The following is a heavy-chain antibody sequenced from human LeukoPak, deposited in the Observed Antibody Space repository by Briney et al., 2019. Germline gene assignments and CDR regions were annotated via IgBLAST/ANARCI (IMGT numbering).Heavy chain of an antibody. D-gene: IGHD3-10*01. J-gene: IGHJ3*02. CDR2: INAGNGNT. V-gene: IGHV1-3*03. Sequence: ASVKVSCKASGYTFTSYAMHWVRQAPGQRLEWMGWINAGNGNTKYSQEFQGRVTITRDTSASTAYMELSSLRSEDMAVYYCARDYYGSGMGSPFSAFDIWGQGTMVTVSS. CDR3: ARDYYGSGMGSPFSAFDI. CDR1: GYTFTSYA.